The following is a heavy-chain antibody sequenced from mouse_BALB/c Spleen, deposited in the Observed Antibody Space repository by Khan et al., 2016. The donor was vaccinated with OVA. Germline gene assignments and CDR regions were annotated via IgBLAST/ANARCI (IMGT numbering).Heavy chain of an antibody. V-gene: IGHV5-17*02. CDR3: VRSGGNFHWYFDV. D-gene: IGHD2-1*01. Sequence: EVELVESGGGLVQPGGSRKLSCAASGFTFSSFGMHWVRQAPKKGLEWVAYMSSGSSTIYYVDTVKGRFPISRDNPKNTLFLQMPSLRSEDTAMYYCVRSGGNFHWYFDVWGAGTSVTVSS. CDR2: MSSGSSTI. J-gene: IGHJ1*01. CDR1: GFTFSSFG.